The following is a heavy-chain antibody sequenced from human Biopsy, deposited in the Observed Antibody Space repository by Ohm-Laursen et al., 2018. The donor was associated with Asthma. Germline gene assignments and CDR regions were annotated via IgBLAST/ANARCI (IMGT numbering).Heavy chain of an antibody. CDR2: INAGNGNT. CDR1: GGTFNTYV. D-gene: IGHD2-2*01. Sequence: ASVKVSCKPLGGTFNTYVIGWVRQAPGQGLEWMGWINAGNGNTTYPQKFQDRVTITADDSTSTVYMELSSLRSEDTAVYYCARKAGSCISRTCYSLDFWGQGTLVTVSS. J-gene: IGHJ4*02. V-gene: IGHV1-69*13. CDR3: ARKAGSCISRTCYSLDF.